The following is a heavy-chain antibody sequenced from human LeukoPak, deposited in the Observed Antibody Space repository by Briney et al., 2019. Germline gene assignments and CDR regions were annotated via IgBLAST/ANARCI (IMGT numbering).Heavy chain of an antibody. J-gene: IGHJ4*02. CDR2: INPSGGST. D-gene: IGHD5-18*01. V-gene: IGHV1-46*01. CDR1: GYTFTSYY. CDR3: ARVGAVDTATRYYFDY. Sequence: ASVKVSCKASGYTFTSYYMHWVRQAPGQGLEWMGIINPSGGSTSYAQKFQGRGTMTRDTSTSTVYMELSSLRSGDTAVYYCARVGAVDTATRYYFDYWGQGTLVTVSS.